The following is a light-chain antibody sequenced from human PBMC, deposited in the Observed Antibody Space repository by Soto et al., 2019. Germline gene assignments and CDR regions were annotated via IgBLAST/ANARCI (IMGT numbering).Light chain of an antibody. Sequence: EIVLTQSPGTLSLSPGEIATLSCSASQSVSSYLAWYQQKPGQAPRLLIYDASNRATGIPARFSGSGSGTDFTLTISSLEPEDFAVYYCQQRSNWPRSITFGQGTRLEI. CDR3: QQRSNWPRSIT. V-gene: IGKV3-11*01. CDR1: QSVSSY. CDR2: DAS. J-gene: IGKJ5*01.